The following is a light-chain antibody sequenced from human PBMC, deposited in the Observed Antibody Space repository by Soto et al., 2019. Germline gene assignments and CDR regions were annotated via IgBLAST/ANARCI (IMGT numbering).Light chain of an antibody. V-gene: IGLV1-40*01. J-gene: IGLJ1*01. Sequence: QSALTQPPSVSGAPGQRVTISCTGSSSNIGAGYDVHWYQQLPGTAPKLLIYGNSNRPSGVPDRFSGSKSGTSASLAITGLQAEDEADYYCQSYDSSLSGSYVFGTGIKVTVL. CDR3: QSYDSSLSGSYV. CDR1: SSNIGAGYD. CDR2: GNS.